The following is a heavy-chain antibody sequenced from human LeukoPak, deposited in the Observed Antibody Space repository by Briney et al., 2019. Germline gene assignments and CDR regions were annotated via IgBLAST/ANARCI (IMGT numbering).Heavy chain of an antibody. CDR2: IYSGGTT. V-gene: IGHV3-66*01. CDR1: GFTVSSNY. Sequence: HPGGSLRLPCAVSGFTVSSNYMSWVRQAPGKGLEWVSVIYSGGTTYYADSVKDRFTISRDNSMHVLYLQMNSQRAADTAVYYCARVSGSGTYFDYWGQGTLVTVSS. D-gene: IGHD3-10*01. CDR3: ARVSGSGTYFDY. J-gene: IGHJ4*02.